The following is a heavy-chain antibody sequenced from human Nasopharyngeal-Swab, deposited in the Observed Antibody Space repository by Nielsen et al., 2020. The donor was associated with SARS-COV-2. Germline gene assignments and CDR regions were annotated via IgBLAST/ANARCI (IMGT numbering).Heavy chain of an antibody. CDR1: GGTFSSYA. Sequence: SVKVSCKASGGTFSSYAISWVRQAPGQGLERMGGIIPIFGTANYAQKFQGRVTITADESTSTAYMELSSLRSEDTAVYYCARSSGWYVTLDYWGQGTLVTVSS. CDR2: IIPIFGTA. V-gene: IGHV1-69*13. D-gene: IGHD6-19*01. CDR3: ARSSGWYVTLDY. J-gene: IGHJ4*02.